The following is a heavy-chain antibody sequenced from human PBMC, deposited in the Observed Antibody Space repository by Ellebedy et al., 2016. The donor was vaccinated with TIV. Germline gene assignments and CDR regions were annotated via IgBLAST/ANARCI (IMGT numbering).Heavy chain of an antibody. CDR1: GFTFTSYW. Sequence: GESLKISXAASGFTFTSYWIHWVRQPPGKGLVWVSRIEKDGSTTNYADSVKGRFAISRDNAKNSLYLQMNTLRAEDTAVYYCTRARREYASGWDPFDYWGQGTLVTVSS. CDR2: IEKDGSTT. CDR3: TRARREYASGWDPFDY. D-gene: IGHD6-19*01. V-gene: IGHV3-74*01. J-gene: IGHJ4*02.